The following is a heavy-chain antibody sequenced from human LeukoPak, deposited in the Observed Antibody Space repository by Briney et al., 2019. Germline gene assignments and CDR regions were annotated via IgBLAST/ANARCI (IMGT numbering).Heavy chain of an antibody. V-gene: IGHV3-11*04. CDR2: ISTSGTNI. J-gene: IGHJ4*02. CDR3: ARVLHKRNYDSTTYYGY. CDR1: GFTFSDYY. D-gene: IGHD3-22*01. Sequence: GGSLRLSCAASGFTFSDYYISWIRQAPGRGLEWVSYISTSGTNIYYADSVKGRFTISRDNAKNSLFLQMNSLRAEDTAVYYCARVLHKRNYDSTTYYGYWGQGTLVTVSS.